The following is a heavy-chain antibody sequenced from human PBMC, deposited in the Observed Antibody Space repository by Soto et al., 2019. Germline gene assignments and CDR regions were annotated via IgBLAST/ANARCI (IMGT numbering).Heavy chain of an antibody. D-gene: IGHD3-3*01. V-gene: IGHV4-30-4*01. CDR3: ARVRSGHYRVDS. J-gene: IGHJ4*02. CDR2: IHYSGDT. Sequence: SETLSLTCTVSGDSIISGDYYWSWIRQPPGKGLEWIGYIHYSGDTYHNPSLKSRVSISVDTSKNQFSLKLSSVTAADTAVYHCARVRSGHYRVDSWGQGTLVTVSS. CDR1: GDSIISGDYY.